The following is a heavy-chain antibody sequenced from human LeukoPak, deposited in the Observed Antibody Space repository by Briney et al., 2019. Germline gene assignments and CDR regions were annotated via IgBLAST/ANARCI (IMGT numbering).Heavy chain of an antibody. CDR3: AKDPYYYDSSGYYDDTHY. CDR2: ISGSGGST. V-gene: IGHV3-23*01. Sequence: GGSLRLSCAASGFTFSSYGMSWVRQAPGKGLEWVSAISGSGGSTYYADSVKGRFTISRDNSKNTLYVQMNSLRAEDTAVYYCAKDPYYYDSSGYYDDTHYWGQGTLVTVSS. CDR1: GFTFSSYG. J-gene: IGHJ4*02. D-gene: IGHD3-22*01.